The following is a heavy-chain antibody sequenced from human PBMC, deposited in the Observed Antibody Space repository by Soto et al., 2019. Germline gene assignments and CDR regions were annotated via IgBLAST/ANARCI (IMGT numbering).Heavy chain of an antibody. CDR1: GGTFSSYA. CDR2: IIPIFGTA. J-gene: IGHJ4*02. V-gene: IGHV1-69*13. Sequence: GASVKVSCKASGGTFSSYAISWVRQAPGQGLEWMGGIIPIFGTANYAQKFQGRVTITADESTSTAYMELSSLRSEDTAVYYCAIIPATANTEPYWRQGTLVTVSS. D-gene: IGHD2-2*01. CDR3: AIIPATANTEPY.